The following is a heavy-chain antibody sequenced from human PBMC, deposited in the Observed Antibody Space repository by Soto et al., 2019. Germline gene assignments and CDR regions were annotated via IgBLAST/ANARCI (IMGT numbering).Heavy chain of an antibody. D-gene: IGHD3-3*01. CDR2: IYYSGST. V-gene: IGHV4-31*03. J-gene: IGHJ5*02. Sequence: QVQLEQSGPGLVKPSQTLSLTCTVSGESVSSAGYYWSWIRQHPGQGLEWIGYIYYSGSTFYNPSLKSRVAMSLVRYKNQLSLKLKSVTAADTAVYYCARSGVFGVVISSTWFDPWGQGTLVTVSS. CDR3: ARSGVFGVVISSTWFDP. CDR1: GESVSSAGYY.